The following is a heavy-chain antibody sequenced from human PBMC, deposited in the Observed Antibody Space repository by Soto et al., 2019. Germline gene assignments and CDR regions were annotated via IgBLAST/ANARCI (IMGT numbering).Heavy chain of an antibody. D-gene: IGHD1-1*01. CDR3: ASWLEREHAYDI. J-gene: IGHJ3*02. Sequence: DVQLVASGGGLIQPGGSLRLSFAALGLTVRGKKYITWVRQAPGKGLEWVSALYDVDVTYYADSAKGRFTISRDNSNNIIYLQRNSLGPDDTAMYYCASWLEREHAYDIWGLGKMVSGSS. V-gene: IGHV3-53*01. CDR2: LYDVDVT. CDR1: GLTVRGKKY.